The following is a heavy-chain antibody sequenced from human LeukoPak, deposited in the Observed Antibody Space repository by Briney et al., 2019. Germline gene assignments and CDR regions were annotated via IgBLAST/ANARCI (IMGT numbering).Heavy chain of an antibody. J-gene: IGHJ4*02. CDR2: ISAYNGNT. Sequence: ASVTVSCKASGYTFTSYGISWVRQAPGQGLEWMGWISAYNGNTNYAQKLQGRATMTTDPSTRTAYMELRRLRSDETAVYYCARAAYSYATYYFDYWGQGTSVTVSS. D-gene: IGHD5-18*01. V-gene: IGHV1-18*01. CDR3: ARAAYSYATYYFDY. CDR1: GYTFTSYG.